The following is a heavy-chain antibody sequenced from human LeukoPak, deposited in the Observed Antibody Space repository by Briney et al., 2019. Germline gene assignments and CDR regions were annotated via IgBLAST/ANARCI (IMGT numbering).Heavy chain of an antibody. V-gene: IGHV1-58*01. Sequence: ASVKVSCKASGFTFSSSAVQWVRQARGQRLEWIGWIVVGSGNTDYAQNFQERVTISRDMSTSTAYMELSSLRSEDTAVYYCARGLFIAARPDGGGFGAFDIWGQGTMVTVSS. CDR2: IVVGSGNT. CDR3: ARGLFIAARPDGGGFGAFDI. CDR1: GFTFSSSA. D-gene: IGHD6-6*01. J-gene: IGHJ3*02.